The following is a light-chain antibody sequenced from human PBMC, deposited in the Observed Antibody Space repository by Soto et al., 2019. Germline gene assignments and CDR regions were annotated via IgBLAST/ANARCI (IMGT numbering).Light chain of an antibody. Sequence: QSVLTQPPSVSGAPGQRVTISCTGSSSNIGAGYDVHWYQQLLGTAPKLLIYGNSNRPSGVPDRFSGSKSGTSASLAITGLQAEDEADYYCQSYDSSLSGWVFGGGTKLIVL. CDR1: SSNIGAGYD. V-gene: IGLV1-40*01. CDR2: GNS. J-gene: IGLJ3*02. CDR3: QSYDSSLSGWV.